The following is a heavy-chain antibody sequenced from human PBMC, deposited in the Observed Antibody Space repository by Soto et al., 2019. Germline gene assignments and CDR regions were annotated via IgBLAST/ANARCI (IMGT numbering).Heavy chain of an antibody. V-gene: IGHV4-30-4*01. CDR3: ARQYYDFWSGYYTYYYYGMDV. CDR1: GVTIISGDYY. Sequence: PSETLSLTCTVSGVTIISGDYYWSWIRQPPGKGLEWIGYIYYSGSTYYNPSLKSRVTISVDTSKNQFSLKLSSVTAADTAVYYCARQYYDFWSGYYTYYYYGMDVWGQGTTVTVSS. D-gene: IGHD3-3*01. J-gene: IGHJ6*02. CDR2: IYYSGST.